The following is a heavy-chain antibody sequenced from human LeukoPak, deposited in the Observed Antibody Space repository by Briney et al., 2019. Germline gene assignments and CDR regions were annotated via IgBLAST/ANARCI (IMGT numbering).Heavy chain of an antibody. CDR3: ARELYDFWSGYMTKDAFDI. J-gene: IGHJ3*02. V-gene: IGHV4-31*03. CDR1: GGSISSGGYY. CDR2: IYYSGST. Sequence: NPSETLSLTCTVSGGSISSGGYYWSWIRQHPGKGLEWIGYIYYSGSTYYNPSLKSRVTISVDTSKNQFSLKLSSVTAADTAVYYCARELYDFWSGYMTKDAFDIWGQGTMVTVSS. D-gene: IGHD3-3*01.